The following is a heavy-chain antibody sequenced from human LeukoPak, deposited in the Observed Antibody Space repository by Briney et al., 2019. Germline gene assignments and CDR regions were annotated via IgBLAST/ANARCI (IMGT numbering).Heavy chain of an antibody. CDR3: ARVTYYYDSSGYYDAFDI. Sequence: SETLSLTCTVSGGSISSYYWSWIRQPPGKGLEWLGYIYYSGSTNYNPSLKSRVTMLVDTSKNQFSLKLSSVTAADTAVYYCARVTYYYDSSGYYDAFDIWGQGTMVTVSS. D-gene: IGHD3-22*01. CDR1: GGSISSYY. V-gene: IGHV4-59*08. CDR2: IYYSGST. J-gene: IGHJ3*02.